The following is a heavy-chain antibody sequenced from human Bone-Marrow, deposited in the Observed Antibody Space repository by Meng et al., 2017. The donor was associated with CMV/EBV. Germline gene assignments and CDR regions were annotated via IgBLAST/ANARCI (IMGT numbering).Heavy chain of an antibody. V-gene: IGHV1-18*01. CDR3: ARKEGGSGSYYNERNPYYYYGMDV. CDR2: ISAYNGNT. Sequence: ASVKVSCKASGYTFTSYGISWVRQAPGQGLEWMGWISAYNGNTNYAQKLQGRVTMTTDTSTSTAYMVLRSLRSDDTAVYYCARKEGGSGSYYNERNPYYYYGMDVWGQGTTVTVSS. D-gene: IGHD3-10*01. J-gene: IGHJ6*02. CDR1: GYTFTSYG.